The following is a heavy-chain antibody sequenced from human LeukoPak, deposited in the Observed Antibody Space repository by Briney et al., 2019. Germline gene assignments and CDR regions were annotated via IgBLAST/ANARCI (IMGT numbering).Heavy chain of an antibody. V-gene: IGHV4-59*02. CDR3: AKFYFDSSGYYDVFDI. J-gene: IGHJ3*02. CDR1: GGSVSSYY. CDR2: FHDGGST. Sequence: SETLSLTCTVSGGSVSSYYWSWIRQPPGKGLEWIGFFHDGGSTNYNPSFKSRVTISVDTSKNQVYLKLSSVTAADTAVYFCAKFYFDSSGYYDVFDIWGQGTMVTVSS. D-gene: IGHD3-22*01.